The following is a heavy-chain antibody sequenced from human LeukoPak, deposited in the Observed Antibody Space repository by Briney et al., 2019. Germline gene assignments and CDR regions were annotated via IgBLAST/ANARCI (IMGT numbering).Heavy chain of an antibody. D-gene: IGHD3-10*01. J-gene: IGHJ4*02. Sequence: GASAKVSCKASGYTFTGYYMHWVRQAPGQGLEWMGWINPNGDDTNYAQKFQGRVTMTRDTSISTAYMEPNRLRADDTALYYCATDPPNPGIYYDYWGQGALVTVSS. CDR2: INPNGDDT. V-gene: IGHV1-2*02. CDR3: ATDPPNPGIYYDY. CDR1: GYTFTGYY.